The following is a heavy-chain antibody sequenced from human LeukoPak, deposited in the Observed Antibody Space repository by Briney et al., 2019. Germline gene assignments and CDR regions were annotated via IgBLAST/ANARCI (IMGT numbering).Heavy chain of an antibody. CDR3: ARDKSVGDNAWCFDP. D-gene: IGHD1-26*01. V-gene: IGHV1-46*01. CDR1: GYTFTSCY. CDR2: INPTGGST. Sequence: EASVKLSCEASGYTFTSCYMHWVRQAPGQGLEWMGLINPTGGSTGYAQTFKGRVTMTRDMSTSTDYMEMSSLRSEDTAIYYCARDKSVGDNAWCFDPWGQGTLVTVSS. J-gene: IGHJ5*02.